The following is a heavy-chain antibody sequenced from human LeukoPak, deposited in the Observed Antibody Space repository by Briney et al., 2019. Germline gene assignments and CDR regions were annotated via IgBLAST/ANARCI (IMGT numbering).Heavy chain of an antibody. CDR2: IKSKTDGGTT. V-gene: IGHV3-15*07. CDR3: STDRYYYDSSPRY. CDR1: GFTFAHAW. D-gene: IGHD3-22*01. Sequence: GGSLRLSCAASGFTFAHAWMNWVRQPPGKGLEWVGRIKSKTDGGTTDYAAPVKGRFTISRDDSKNTLYLQMNSLTTEDTAVFYCSTDRYYYDSSPRYWGQGTLVTVSS. J-gene: IGHJ4*02.